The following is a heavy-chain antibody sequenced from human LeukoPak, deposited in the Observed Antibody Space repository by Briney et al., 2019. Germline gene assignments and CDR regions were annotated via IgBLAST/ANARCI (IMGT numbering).Heavy chain of an antibody. CDR1: GGSISSYY. D-gene: IGHD4-11*01. CDR3: ARTTTTFDD. Sequence: SKTLSLTCTVSGGSISSYYWSWIRQPPGKGLEWIGYVSDTGSTNYKSSLKSRVTISVDTSKNQFSLNLTSVTAADTAVYYCARTTTTFDDWGHGTLVIVSS. V-gene: IGHV4-59*01. J-gene: IGHJ4*01. CDR2: VSDTGST.